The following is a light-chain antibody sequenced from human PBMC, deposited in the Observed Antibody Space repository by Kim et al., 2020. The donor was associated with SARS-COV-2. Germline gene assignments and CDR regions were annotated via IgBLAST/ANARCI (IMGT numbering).Light chain of an antibody. Sequence: SVGARVTIACRSSHSIITYLNWYQQKPGRAPKLLIFAASTLQSVVPSRFSCSGSGTDFTLTISSLQPEDFATYYCQQSHTTPLLTFGGGTKVDIK. CDR1: HSIITY. CDR2: AAS. V-gene: IGKV1-39*01. CDR3: QQSHTTPLLT. J-gene: IGKJ4*01.